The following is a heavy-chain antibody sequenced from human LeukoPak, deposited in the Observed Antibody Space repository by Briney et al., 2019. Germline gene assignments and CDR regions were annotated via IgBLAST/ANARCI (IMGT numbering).Heavy chain of an antibody. CDR3: AKHYGGNDFDY. V-gene: IGHV3-23*01. CDR1: GFTFSSYA. D-gene: IGHD4-23*01. CDR2: MSGSGGNI. J-gene: IGHJ4*02. Sequence: GGSLRLSCAASGFTFSSYAMSWVRQAPGKGLEWVSAMSGSGGNIYYADSVKGRFTSSRDNSKNTLYLQLSSLRAEDTAVYYCAKHYGGNDFDYWGQGTLVTVSS.